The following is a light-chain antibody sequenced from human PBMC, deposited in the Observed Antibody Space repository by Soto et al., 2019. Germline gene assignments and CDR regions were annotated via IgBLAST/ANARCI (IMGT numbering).Light chain of an antibody. J-gene: IGKJ5*01. CDR1: QNISTW. V-gene: IGKV1-5*01. CDR3: QQYNSYSIT. CDR2: DAS. Sequence: IQMTQSPSPLSASVGDRVTITCRASQNISTWLALFQQKPGKAPNLLIYDASSLQSGVPSRFSGSGSGTQFTLTISSLQPDDFATYFCQQYNSYSITFGQGTRLEIK.